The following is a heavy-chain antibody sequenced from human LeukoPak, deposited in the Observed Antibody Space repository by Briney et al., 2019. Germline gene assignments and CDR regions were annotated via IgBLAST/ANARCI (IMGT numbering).Heavy chain of an antibody. CDR3: ARSANPGYYNGMDV. CDR2: IDPSDSYS. V-gene: IGHV5-10-1*01. J-gene: IGHJ6*02. D-gene: IGHD1-14*01. Sequence: GESRKISGKCSGYTFTTYWITWARPMPGKGLDWMGRIDPSDSYSNYSPSIQGHVTISADKSISTAYLQWSSLKASHTAMYYCARSANPGYYNGMDVWGQGTTVTVSS. CDR1: GYTFTTYW.